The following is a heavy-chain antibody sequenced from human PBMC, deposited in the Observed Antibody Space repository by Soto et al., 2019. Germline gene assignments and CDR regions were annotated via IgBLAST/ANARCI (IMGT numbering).Heavy chain of an antibody. D-gene: IGHD3-22*01. Sequence: PSETLSLTCAVSGGSISSGGYSWSWIRQPPGKGLEWIGYIYHSGSTTYNPSLQSRVTISLDTSNHQFSLRLKSVTAADTAVYYCARSAPDSGGYYLDWGQGTLVTVSS. CDR1: GGSISSGGYS. J-gene: IGHJ4*02. CDR3: ARSAPDSGGYYLD. CDR2: IYHSGST. V-gene: IGHV4-61*08.